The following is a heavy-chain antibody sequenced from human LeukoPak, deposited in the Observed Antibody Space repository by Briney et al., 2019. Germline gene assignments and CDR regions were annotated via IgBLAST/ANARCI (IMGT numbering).Heavy chain of an antibody. J-gene: IGHJ4*02. CDR3: ATTVVDYYDSSGYYLDY. D-gene: IGHD3-22*01. V-gene: IGHV4-59*01. CDR1: GGSISSYY. Sequence: SETLSLTCTVSGGSISSYYWSWIRQPPGKGLEWIGYIYYSGSTKYNPSLKSRVTISVDTSKNQFSLKLSSVTAADTAVYYCATTVVDYYDSSGYYLDYWGQGTLVTVSS. CDR2: IYYSGST.